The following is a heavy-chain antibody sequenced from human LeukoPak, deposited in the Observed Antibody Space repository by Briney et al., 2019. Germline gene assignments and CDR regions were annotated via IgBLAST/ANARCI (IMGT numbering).Heavy chain of an antibody. CDR3: AGSLAYCGGDCRLGDY. CDR2: MYSVGST. CDR1: GFTFSSYW. Sequence: AGGSLRLSCAASGFTFSSYWMHWVRQPPGKGLEWVSVMYSVGSTYYADSVKGRFTISRDNSKNTLYLLMNSLRAEDTAVYYCAGSLAYCGGDCRLGDYWGQGTLVTVSS. D-gene: IGHD2-21*02. V-gene: IGHV3-66*01. J-gene: IGHJ4*02.